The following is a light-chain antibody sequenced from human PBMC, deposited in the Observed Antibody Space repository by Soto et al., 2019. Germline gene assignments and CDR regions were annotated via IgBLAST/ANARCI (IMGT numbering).Light chain of an antibody. CDR3: QVWDSGSDHWV. Sequence: SYELTQPPSVSVAPGQTARITCGGNNIGNKGVHWYHQKPGQAPVLVVYDDSDRPSGIPERFSGSNSGNTATLTISGVEAGDEADYYCQVWDSGSDHWVFGGGTKLTVL. CDR2: DDS. CDR1: NIGNKG. V-gene: IGLV3-21*02. J-gene: IGLJ3*02.